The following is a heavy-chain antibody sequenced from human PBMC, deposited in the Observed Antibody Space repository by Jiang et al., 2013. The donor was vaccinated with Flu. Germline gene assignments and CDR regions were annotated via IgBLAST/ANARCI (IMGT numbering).Heavy chain of an antibody. Sequence: VESGAEVKKPGESLKISCKGSGYTFSNYWIAWVRQMPGKGLEWMGIIYPADSDTRYSPSFQGQVIISADKSISTAYLQWSSLKASDTAMYYCARGYGEITGNTLLSYNWFDPWGQGTLVTVS. CDR2: IYPADSDT. V-gene: IGHV5-51*01. CDR3: ARGYGEITGNTLLSYNWFDP. CDR1: GYTFSNYW. J-gene: IGHJ5*02. D-gene: IGHD1-7*01.